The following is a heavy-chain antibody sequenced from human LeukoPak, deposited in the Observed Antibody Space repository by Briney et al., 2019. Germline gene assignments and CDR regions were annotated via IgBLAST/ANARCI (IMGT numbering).Heavy chain of an antibody. V-gene: IGHV3-53*01. CDR3: ARDPMVRGLNYYYYYYMDV. CDR1: GFTASSNY. D-gene: IGHD3-10*01. CDR2: LYSGGST. J-gene: IGHJ6*03. Sequence: GGSPRLSRVPSGFTASSNYKNCVPHSLGRGGEWGSVLYSGGSTDYADSVKGRFTISRDYSKNTLYLQMDSLRADDTAVYYWARDPMVRGLNYYYYYYMDVWGKGTTVTVSS.